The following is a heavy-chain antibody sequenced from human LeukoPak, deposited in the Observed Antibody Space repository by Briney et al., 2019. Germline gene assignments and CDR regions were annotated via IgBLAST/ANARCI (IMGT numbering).Heavy chain of an antibody. CDR1: GYSFTSQW. Sequence: GESLKISCKSSGYSFTSQWIGWVRQMPGKGLEWMAIIYPGDSDTRYGPSFQGQVTISADKSISTAYLHWSSLKASDTAIYYCARSVTDAFDIWGQGTMVTVSS. J-gene: IGHJ3*02. D-gene: IGHD4-11*01. CDR2: IYPGDSDT. CDR3: ARSVTDAFDI. V-gene: IGHV5-51*01.